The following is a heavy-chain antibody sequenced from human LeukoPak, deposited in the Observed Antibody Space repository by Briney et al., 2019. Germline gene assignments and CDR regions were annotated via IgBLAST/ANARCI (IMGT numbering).Heavy chain of an antibody. Sequence: SETLSLTCTVSGYSISSGYYWGWIRQPPGKGLEWIGSIYHSGSTYYNPSLESRVTISVDTSKNQFSLRLSSVTAADTAVYYCARGPSGDYGYYMDVWGKGTTVTVSS. CDR3: ARGPSGDYGYYMDV. J-gene: IGHJ6*03. D-gene: IGHD4-17*01. CDR1: GYSISSGYY. CDR2: IYHSGST. V-gene: IGHV4-38-2*02.